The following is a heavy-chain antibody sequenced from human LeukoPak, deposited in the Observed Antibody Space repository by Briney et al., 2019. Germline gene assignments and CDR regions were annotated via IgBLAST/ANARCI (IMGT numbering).Heavy chain of an antibody. Sequence: SVTLSLTCTVSGGSISSYYWNWIRQPPGKGLEWIGYIYYSGSTNYNPSLKSRVTISVDTSKNQFSLKLSSVSAADTAVYYCARDRGAIRYWGQGTLVTVSS. CDR3: ARDRGAIRY. CDR1: GGSISSYY. D-gene: IGHD2-2*02. CDR2: IYYSGST. V-gene: IGHV4-59*01. J-gene: IGHJ4*02.